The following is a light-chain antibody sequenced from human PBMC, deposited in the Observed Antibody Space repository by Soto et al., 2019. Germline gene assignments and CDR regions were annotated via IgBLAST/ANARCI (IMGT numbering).Light chain of an antibody. CDR2: EVS. J-gene: IGLJ2*01. CDR3: SSDTV. V-gene: IGLV2-14*01. CDR1: SSDVGGYNY. Sequence: QSALTQPASVSGSPGQSITISCTGTSSDVGGYNYVSWYQQHPGKAPKLMIYEVSNRPSGVSNRFSGSKSGNTASLTISGLQAEDEADYYCSSDTVFGGVTKLTVL.